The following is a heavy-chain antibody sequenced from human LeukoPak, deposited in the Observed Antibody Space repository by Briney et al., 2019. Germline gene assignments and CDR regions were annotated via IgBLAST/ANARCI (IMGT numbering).Heavy chain of an antibody. CDR3: AKDSASYGRFDY. D-gene: IGHD5-18*01. J-gene: IGHJ4*02. V-gene: IGHV3-23*01. CDR2: ISGSGSST. CDR1: GFTFSAYN. Sequence: GGSLRLSCAASGFTFSAYNMHWVRQAPGKGLEWVSVISGSGSSTYYADSVKGRFTISRDDSKNTLYLQMSSLRDEDTAVYFCAKDSASYGRFDYWGQGTLVTVSS.